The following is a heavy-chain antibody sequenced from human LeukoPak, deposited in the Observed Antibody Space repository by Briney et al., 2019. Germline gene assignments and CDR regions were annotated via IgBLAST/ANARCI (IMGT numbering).Heavy chain of an antibody. CDR2: IHHYGTT. CDR1: GGSFSGYY. V-gene: IGHV4-34*01. Sequence: SETLSLTCAVYGGSFSGYYWSWIRQPPEKGLEWIGEIHHYGTTNYNPSLKSRVTILIDASKNQFSLKLNSVTAADTAVYYCARTYQSTVPGIAGAGTFDYWGQGILVTVSS. D-gene: IGHD6-13*01. J-gene: IGHJ4*02. CDR3: ARTYQSTVPGIAGAGTFDY.